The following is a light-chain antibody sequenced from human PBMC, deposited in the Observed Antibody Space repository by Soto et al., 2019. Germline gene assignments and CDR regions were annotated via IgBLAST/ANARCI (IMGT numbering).Light chain of an antibody. CDR2: VAS. J-gene: IGKJ1*01. CDR3: QQSSSSPWT. CDR1: QPISNY. Sequence: DIQMTQSPSSLSASVGDRVIITCRASQPISNYLNWYQQKPGKAPNLLIYVASSLQSGVPSRFTGSGSGTDFTLTISSLQPEDFATYYCQQSSSSPWTFGQGTKVDIK. V-gene: IGKV1-39*01.